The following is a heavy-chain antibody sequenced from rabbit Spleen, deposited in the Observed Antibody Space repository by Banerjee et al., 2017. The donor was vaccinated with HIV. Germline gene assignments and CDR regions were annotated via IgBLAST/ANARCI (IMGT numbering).Heavy chain of an antibody. V-gene: IGHV1S45*01. CDR2: INAVTGKA. CDR3: ARGSATMTMVIIGYYLSL. CDR1: GFSFSNKAV. Sequence: QEQVVESGGGLVRPEGSLKLSCRASGFSFSNKAVMCWVRQAPGKGLQWIACINAVTGKAVYATWAKGRFTFSKTSSTTVTLQMTSLTAADTATYFCARGSATMTMVIIGYYLSLWGPGTLVTVS. D-gene: IGHD2-1*01. J-gene: IGHJ4*01.